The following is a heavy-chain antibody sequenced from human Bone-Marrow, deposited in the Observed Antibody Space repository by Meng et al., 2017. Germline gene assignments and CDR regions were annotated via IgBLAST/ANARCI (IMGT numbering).Heavy chain of an antibody. Sequence: GESLKISCAASGITFTTYWMHWFRQAPGKGLVWVSRINSDGSTTTYADSVKGRFTISRDNAKNSLYLQMNSLRAEDTALYYCAKDTFPTWELPEAWGQGTLVTVSS. J-gene: IGHJ5*02. V-gene: IGHV3-74*01. CDR3: AKDTFPTWELPEA. CDR1: GITFTTYW. CDR2: INSDGSTT. D-gene: IGHD1-26*01.